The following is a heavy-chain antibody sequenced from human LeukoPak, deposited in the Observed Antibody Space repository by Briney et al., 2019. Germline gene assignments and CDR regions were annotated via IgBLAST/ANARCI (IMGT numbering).Heavy chain of an antibody. CDR3: ARESITRYLIDAFDI. J-gene: IGHJ3*02. V-gene: IGHV6-1*01. D-gene: IGHD5-24*01. CDR2: TYYRSKWYN. CDR1: GDDVSSNTAA. Sequence: SQTLSLTCAISGDDVSSNTAAWNWIRQSPSRGLEWLGRTYYRSKWYNDYAVSVKSRITINPDTSKNQFSLQLNSVTPEDTAVFYCARESITRYLIDAFDIWGQGTMVTVSS.